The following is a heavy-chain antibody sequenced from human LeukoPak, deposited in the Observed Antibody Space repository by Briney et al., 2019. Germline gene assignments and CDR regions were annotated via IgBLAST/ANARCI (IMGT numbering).Heavy chain of an antibody. CDR2: IYHSGST. Sequence: SETLSLTCTVSGYSLSSGFYWGWIRQPPGKGLEWIGSIYHSGSTHYNSSLKSRVTISVDTSKNQFSLKLSSVTAADTAVYYCARGVGYYDYVWGSYRPNWFDPWGQGTLVTVSS. V-gene: IGHV4-38-2*02. D-gene: IGHD3-16*02. CDR3: ARGVGYYDYVWGSYRPNWFDP. CDR1: GYSLSSGFY. J-gene: IGHJ5*02.